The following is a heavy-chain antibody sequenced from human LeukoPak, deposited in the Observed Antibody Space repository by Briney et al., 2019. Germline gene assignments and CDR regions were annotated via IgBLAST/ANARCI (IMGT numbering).Heavy chain of an antibody. Sequence: SETLSLTCTVSGGSFSSSNSYWGWIRQPPGQGLEWIGTIYYSGSTYYNPSLQNRVTIFVDTSKNHFSLNLSSVTAADTAVYYCANHIVVEPDDAFDIWGQGTMVTVSS. J-gene: IGHJ3*02. V-gene: IGHV4-39*02. D-gene: IGHD2-2*01. CDR2: IYYSGST. CDR1: GGSFSSSNSY. CDR3: ANHIVVEPDDAFDI.